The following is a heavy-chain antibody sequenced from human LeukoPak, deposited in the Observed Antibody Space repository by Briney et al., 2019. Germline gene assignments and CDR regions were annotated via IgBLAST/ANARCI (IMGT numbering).Heavy chain of an antibody. CDR2: ISYDGSNK. J-gene: IGHJ4*02. CDR1: GFTFSSYG. D-gene: IGHD6-19*01. CDR3: ARDIHGSGWYSDY. Sequence: GGSLRLSCAASGFTFSSYGMHWVRQAPGKGLEWVAVISYDGSNKYYADSVKGRFTISRDNSKNTLYLQMNSLRAEDTAVYYCARDIHGSGWYSDYWGQGTLVTVSS. V-gene: IGHV3-30*03.